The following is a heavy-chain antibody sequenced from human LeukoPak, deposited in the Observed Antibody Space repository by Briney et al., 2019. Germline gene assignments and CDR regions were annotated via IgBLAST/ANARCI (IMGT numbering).Heavy chain of an antibody. Sequence: GGSLRLSCAASGFTLRDYGMHWVRQAPGKGLEWVAFIRHDGSNIYYADSVKGRVSISRDNSKNRVYLQMTSLRAEDTAVYYCAKVRETYWYFDLWGRGTLLTVSS. CDR3: AKVRETYWYFDL. J-gene: IGHJ2*01. CDR2: IRHDGSNI. V-gene: IGHV3-30*02. CDR1: GFTLRDYG.